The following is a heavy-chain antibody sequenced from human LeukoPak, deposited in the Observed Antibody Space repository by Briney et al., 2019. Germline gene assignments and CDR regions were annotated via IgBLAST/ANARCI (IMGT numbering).Heavy chain of an antibody. J-gene: IGHJ4*02. V-gene: IGHV3-7*03. CDR1: GFTFSNYW. Sequence: GGSLRLSCAASGFTFSNYWMTWVRQAPGKGLEWVANIKQDGSERYYVDSVKGRFTISSDNAKNSLYLQMNSLRVEDTAVYYCTKKTGEYWGQGTLFTVSA. CDR2: IKQDGSER. CDR3: TKKTGEY.